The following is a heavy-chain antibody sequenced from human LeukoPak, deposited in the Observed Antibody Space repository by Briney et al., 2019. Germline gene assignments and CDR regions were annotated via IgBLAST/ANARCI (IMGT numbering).Heavy chain of an antibody. CDR2: INWNGGST. CDR1: GFTFDDYG. J-gene: IGHJ4*02. CDR3: AKDIKVSSYYYDSSGYDY. V-gene: IGHV3-20*04. Sequence: GGSLRLSCAASGFTFDDYGMSWVRQAPGKGLEWVSGINWNGGSTGYADSVKGRFTISRDNAKNSLYLQMNSLRAEDTALYYCAKDIKVSSYYYDSSGYDYWGQGTLVTVSS. D-gene: IGHD3-22*01.